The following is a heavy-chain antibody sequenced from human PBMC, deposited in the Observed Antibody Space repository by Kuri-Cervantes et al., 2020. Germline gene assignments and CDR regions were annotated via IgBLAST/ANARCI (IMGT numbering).Heavy chain of an antibody. CDR1: RVTSNNYV. J-gene: IGHJ6*02. V-gene: IGHV3-30-3*01. CDR2: ISYEGSNK. CDR3: ARDRSLSVGKQQLVIDRLYSYFGMDV. Sequence: LMLYRASTRVTSNNYVMLSVRKAPGNGLVWVSVISYEGSNKYYTDSVKGRFTISRDNSKNPMYLQMNSLRAEDTAVYYCARDRSLSVGKQQLVIDRLYSYFGMDVWGQGTTVTVSS. D-gene: IGHD6-13*01.